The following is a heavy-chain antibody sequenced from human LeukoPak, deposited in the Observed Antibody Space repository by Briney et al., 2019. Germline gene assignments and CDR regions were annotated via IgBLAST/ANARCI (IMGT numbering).Heavy chain of an antibody. CDR2: ISSSGSTI. CDR1: GFTFSSYE. CDR3: ARETFVTGEVTYYYYYYMDV. V-gene: IGHV3-48*03. J-gene: IGHJ6*03. Sequence: GGSLRLSCAASGFTFSSYEMNWVRQAPGKGLEWISYISSSGSTIYYADSVKGRFTMSRDNAKNSLYLQMNSLRAEDTAVYYCARETFVTGEVTYYYYYYMDVWGKGTTVTVSS. D-gene: IGHD1-1*01.